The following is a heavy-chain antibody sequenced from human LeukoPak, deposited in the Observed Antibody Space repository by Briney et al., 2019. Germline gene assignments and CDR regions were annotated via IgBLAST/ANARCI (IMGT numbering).Heavy chain of an antibody. CDR2: INPSNGDT. V-gene: IGHV1-46*01. Sequence: ASVKVSCKASGYTFTSRYMHWVRQAPGQGLEWMGIINPSNGDTSYAQKFQGRLTVTRDTSTSTVYMDLSSLRSEDTAVYFCAGAVPAHDYYLDYWAQGTRVTVSS. CDR1: GYTFTSRY. CDR3: AGAVPAHDYYLDY. J-gene: IGHJ4*02. D-gene: IGHD1-1*01.